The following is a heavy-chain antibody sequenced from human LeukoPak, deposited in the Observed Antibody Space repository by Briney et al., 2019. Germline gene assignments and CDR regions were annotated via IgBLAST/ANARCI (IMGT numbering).Heavy chain of an antibody. CDR1: GFSFSGDG. V-gene: IGHV3-23*01. Sequence: GGSLRLSCAASGFSFSGDGMSWVRQAPGKGLEWVSGIIGGAGSTYYADSVKGRFTISRDNAKNSLYLQMNSLRAEDTAVYYCAREIDGSGSYRYKNRAAYYYMDVWGKGTTVTISS. CDR2: IIGGAGST. J-gene: IGHJ6*03. CDR3: AREIDGSGSYRYKNRAAYYYMDV. D-gene: IGHD3-10*01.